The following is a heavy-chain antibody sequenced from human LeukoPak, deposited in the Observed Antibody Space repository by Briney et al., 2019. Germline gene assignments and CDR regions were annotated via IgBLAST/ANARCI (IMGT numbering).Heavy chain of an antibody. V-gene: IGHV4-34*01. CDR3: ARGFTVFPY. J-gene: IGHJ4*02. CDR1: GGSFSGYY. Sequence: PSETLSLTCAVYGGSFSGYYWSWVRQPPGKGLAWIGEINHSGSTNYNPSLKSRVTISVDTSKNQFSLKLSSVTAADTAVYYCARGFTVFPYWGQGTLVTVSS. D-gene: IGHD3-3*01. CDR2: INHSGST.